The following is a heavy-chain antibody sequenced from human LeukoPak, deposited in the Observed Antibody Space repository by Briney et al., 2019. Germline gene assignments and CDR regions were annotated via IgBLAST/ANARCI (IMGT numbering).Heavy chain of an antibody. V-gene: IGHV1-18*01. CDR1: GYTFTSYG. Sequence: ASVKVSCKASGYTFTSYGISWVRQAPGQGLEWMGWISVYNGNTNYAQKLQGRVTMTTDTSTSTAYMELRSLRSDDTAVYYCARTDYGDYYFDYWGQGTLVTVSS. CDR2: ISVYNGNT. D-gene: IGHD4-17*01. CDR3: ARTDYGDYYFDY. J-gene: IGHJ4*02.